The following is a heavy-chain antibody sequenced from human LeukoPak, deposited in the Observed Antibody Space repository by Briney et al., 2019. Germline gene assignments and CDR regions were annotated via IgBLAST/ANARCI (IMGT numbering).Heavy chain of an antibody. Sequence: SCKVSGYTLTELSMHWVRQAPGKGLEWVASTSTKEDGSEKYYIDSVRGRFTISRDNAKNSLYLQMNSLRAEDTAVYYCATDRGYSTFDIWGQGTMVAVSS. D-gene: IGHD5-18*01. CDR1: GYTLTELS. J-gene: IGHJ3*02. CDR3: ATDRGYSTFDI. CDR2: TSTKEDGSEK. V-gene: IGHV3-7*05.